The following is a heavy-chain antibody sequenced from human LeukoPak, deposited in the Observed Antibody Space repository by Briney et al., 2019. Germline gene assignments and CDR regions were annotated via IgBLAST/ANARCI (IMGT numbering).Heavy chain of an antibody. Sequence: ASVKVSCKASGYTFTSYDINWVRQATGQGLEWMGWMNPNSGNTGYAQKFQGRVTMTRNTSISTAYMELSSLRSEDTAVYYCARGVRNYGSGSYYSVRPFDPWGQGTLVTVSS. D-gene: IGHD3-10*01. J-gene: IGHJ5*02. CDR1: GYTFTSYD. CDR3: ARGVRNYGSGSYYSVRPFDP. CDR2: MNPNSGNT. V-gene: IGHV1-8*01.